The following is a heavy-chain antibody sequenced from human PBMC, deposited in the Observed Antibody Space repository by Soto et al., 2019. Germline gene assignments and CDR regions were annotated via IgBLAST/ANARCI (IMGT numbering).Heavy chain of an antibody. Sequence: GGSLRLSCAASGFTVSSNYMSWVRQAPGKGLEWVSVIYSGGSTYYADSVKGRFTISRDNSKNTLYLQMNSLRAEDTAVYYCASEYDFWSGYYYYYYYMDVWGKGTTVTVSS. D-gene: IGHD3-3*01. CDR3: ASEYDFWSGYYYYYYYMDV. J-gene: IGHJ6*03. CDR1: GFTVSSNY. CDR2: IYSGGST. V-gene: IGHV3-66*01.